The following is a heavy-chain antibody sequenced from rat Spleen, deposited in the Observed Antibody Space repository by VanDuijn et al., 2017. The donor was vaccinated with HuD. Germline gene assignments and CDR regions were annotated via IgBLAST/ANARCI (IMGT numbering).Heavy chain of an antibody. J-gene: IGHJ2*01. CDR1: GFTFSTAW. Sequence: EVQVLESGGGLVQPGNSLKLSCATSGFTFSTAWMYWYRQFPEKRLEWVAQIKAKSNNYATDYTESVKGRFTISRDDSKSSIYLQMNNLKEEDTAIYYCASNYGGYSDYWGQGVMVTVSS. CDR3: ASNYGGYSDY. CDR2: IKAKSNNYAT. V-gene: IGHV6-6*01. D-gene: IGHD1-11*01.